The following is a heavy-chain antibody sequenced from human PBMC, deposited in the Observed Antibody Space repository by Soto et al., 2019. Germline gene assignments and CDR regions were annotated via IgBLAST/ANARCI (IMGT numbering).Heavy chain of an antibody. D-gene: IGHD3-10*01. CDR1: GFTFDNYG. Sequence: QVKLVESGGGVVQPGRSLRLSCAASGFTFDNYGMHWVRQAPGKGLEWVVVISFDGRNTDYADSVKGRFTISRDNSKNTLYLQMTSLRAEDTAVYYCAKQSGSGSYHNVGSGGNFDYWGQGTLVTVSS. CDR3: AKQSGSGSYHNVGSGGNFDY. CDR2: ISFDGRNT. J-gene: IGHJ4*02. V-gene: IGHV3-30*18.